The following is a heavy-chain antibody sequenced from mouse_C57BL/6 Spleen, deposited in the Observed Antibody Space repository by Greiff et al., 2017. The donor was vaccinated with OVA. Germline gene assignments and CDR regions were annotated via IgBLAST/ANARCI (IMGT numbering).Heavy chain of an antibody. D-gene: IGHD2-4*01. CDR2: IDPSDSYT. J-gene: IGHJ2*01. Sequence: QVQLQQPGAELVRPGTSVKLSCKASGYTFTSYWMHWVKQRPGQGLEWIGVIDPSDSYTNYKQKCKGKATLTVDTSSSTAYMQLNSLTSEDSAVYYCARGDYDEKYWGQGTTLTVSS. CDR1: GYTFTSYW. V-gene: IGHV1-59*01. CDR3: ARGDYDEKY.